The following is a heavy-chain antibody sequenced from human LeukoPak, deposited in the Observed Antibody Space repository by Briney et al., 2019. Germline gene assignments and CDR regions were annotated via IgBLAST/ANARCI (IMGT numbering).Heavy chain of an antibody. D-gene: IGHD1-26*01. Sequence: SETLSLTCTVSAGSVSSSSYYWGWIRQPPGKGLEWIASIRYSGNTFYNPSLKSRVTISVDTSKNQFSLKLTSVTAADTAIYYCSRESGAFCPFGYWGQGTLVIVPP. J-gene: IGHJ4*02. CDR2: IRYSGNT. V-gene: IGHV4-39*07. CDR1: AGSVSSSSYY. CDR3: SRESGAFCPFGY.